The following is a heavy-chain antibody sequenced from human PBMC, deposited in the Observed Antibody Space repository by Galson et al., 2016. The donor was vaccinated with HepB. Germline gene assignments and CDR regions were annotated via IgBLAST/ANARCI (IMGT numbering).Heavy chain of an antibody. D-gene: IGHD6-19*01. V-gene: IGHV1-69*01. J-gene: IGHJ3*02. CDR2: A. Sequence: ANYAQKFQGRVTINADECTSTASMELSSLRSEDTAVYYCARDKVGGWPDNDALDIWGQGTMVTVSS. CDR3: ARDKVGGWPDNDALDI.